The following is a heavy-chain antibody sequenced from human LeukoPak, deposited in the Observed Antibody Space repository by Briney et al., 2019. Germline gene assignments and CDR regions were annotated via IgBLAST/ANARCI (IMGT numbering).Heavy chain of an antibody. CDR1: GGSFSTYY. D-gene: IGHD6-19*01. J-gene: IGHJ4*02. CDR2: INHSGST. V-gene: IGHV4-34*01. CDR3: ARFSGSGWYAVEY. Sequence: PSETLSLTCAVYGGSFSTYYWSWIRQPPGKGLEWIGEINHSGSTNYNPSLKSRVTISLDTSKNQFSLKLSSVTAADTAVYYCARFSGSGWYAVEYWGQGTLVTVSS.